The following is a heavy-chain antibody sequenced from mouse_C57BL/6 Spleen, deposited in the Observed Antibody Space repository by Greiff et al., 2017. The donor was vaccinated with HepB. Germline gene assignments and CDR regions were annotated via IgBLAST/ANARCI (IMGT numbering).Heavy chain of an antibody. J-gene: IGHJ4*01. Sequence: VKLMESGAELVRPGASVTLSCKASGYTFTDYEMHWVKQTPVHGLEWIGAIDPETGGTAYNQKFKGKAILTADKSSSTAYMELRSLTSEDSAVYYCTRRDYDYYAMDHWGQGTSVIVSS. D-gene: IGHD1-1*02. CDR1: GYTFTDYE. CDR2: IDPETGGT. V-gene: IGHV1-15*01. CDR3: TRRDYDYYAMDH.